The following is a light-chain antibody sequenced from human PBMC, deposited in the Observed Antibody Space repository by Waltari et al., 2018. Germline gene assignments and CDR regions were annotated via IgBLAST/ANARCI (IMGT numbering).Light chain of an antibody. CDR1: SSDVGAYNY. CDR2: DVI. Sequence: SALTQPATVSGSPGQSLTISCTGTSSDVGAYNYLAWYQQHPGKAPKLIIFDVINRPSGVSHRFSGSKSGNTASLTISCLQAEDEADYYCSSYISTSTLELFGGGTSLTVL. V-gene: IGLV2-14*03. J-gene: IGLJ2*01. CDR3: SSYISTSTLEL.